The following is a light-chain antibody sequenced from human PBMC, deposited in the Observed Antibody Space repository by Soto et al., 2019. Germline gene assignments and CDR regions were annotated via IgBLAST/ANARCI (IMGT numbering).Light chain of an antibody. J-gene: IGKJ2*01. CDR1: QRVSSRN. Sequence: EIVLTQSPGTLSLSPRERATLSCRASQRVSSRNLAWYQQKPGQAPRLLIYGTSSRATGIPDRFSGSGSVTHLTLTINRLEPEDFAVYYCQQYSDLPYTFGQGNKLEV. CDR3: QQYSDLPYT. CDR2: GTS. V-gene: IGKV3-20*01.